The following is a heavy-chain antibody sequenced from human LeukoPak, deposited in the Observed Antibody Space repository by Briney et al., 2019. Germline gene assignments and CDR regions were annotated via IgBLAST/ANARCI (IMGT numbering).Heavy chain of an antibody. D-gene: IGHD3-22*01. CDR1: GLTLSRYW. V-gene: IGHV3-7*01. Sequence: PGGSLRLSCAVSGLTLSRYWMTWVRQAPGKGLEWVANIKEDGSEKYYVDSVKGRFTISRDNTKNSLYLQMNSLRVEDTAVYYCAREPPGNYYDGSGYYSWGQGTLVTVSS. CDR2: IKEDGSEK. CDR3: AREPPGNYYDGSGYYS. J-gene: IGHJ5*02.